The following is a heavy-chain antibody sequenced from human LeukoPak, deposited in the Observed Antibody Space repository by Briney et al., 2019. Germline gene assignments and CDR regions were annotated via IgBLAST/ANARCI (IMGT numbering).Heavy chain of an antibody. Sequence: GGSLRLSCAASGFTVSSNYMSWVRQAPGKGLEWVSVIYSGGSTYYADSVKGRFTISRDNSKNTLYLQMNSLRAEDTAVYYCARDQGHYYGSGSYYYFDYWGQGTLVTVSS. CDR3: ARDQGHYYGSGSYYYFDY. D-gene: IGHD3-10*01. J-gene: IGHJ4*02. CDR2: IYSGGST. CDR1: GFTVSSNY. V-gene: IGHV3-66*01.